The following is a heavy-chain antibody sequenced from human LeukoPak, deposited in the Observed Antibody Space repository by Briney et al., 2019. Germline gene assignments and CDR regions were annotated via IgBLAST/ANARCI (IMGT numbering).Heavy chain of an antibody. CDR2: IRYDGSNK. CDR1: GFTFSSYS. CDR3: AKQSNNHYYQKASDY. V-gene: IGHV3-30*02. D-gene: IGHD1-26*01. J-gene: IGHJ4*02. Sequence: GGSLRLSCAASGFTFSSYSMNWVRQAPGKGLEWVTFIRYDGSNKYYADSVKGRFTISRDNSKNTLYLQMNSLRAEDTAVYFCAKQSNNHYYQKASDYWGQGTLVTVSS.